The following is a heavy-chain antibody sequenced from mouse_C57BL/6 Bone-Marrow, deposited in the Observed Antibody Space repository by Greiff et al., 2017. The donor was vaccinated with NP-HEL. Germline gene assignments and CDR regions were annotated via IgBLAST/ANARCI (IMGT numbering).Heavy chain of an antibody. CDR2: IYPGDGDT. Sequence: QVQLKESGAELVKPGASVKISCKASGYEFSNYWMNWVKQRPGKGLEWIGQIYPGDGDTNYNGKFKDKATLTADKSSRTAYMQLSRRTAEDAAVYFCERGAYGGQGTLVTVSA. CDR1: GYEFSNYW. V-gene: IGHV1-80*01. CDR3: ERGAY. J-gene: IGHJ3*01.